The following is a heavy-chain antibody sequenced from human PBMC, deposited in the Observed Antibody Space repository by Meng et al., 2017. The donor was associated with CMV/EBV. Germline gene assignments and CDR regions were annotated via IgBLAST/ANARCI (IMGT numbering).Heavy chain of an antibody. CDR2: INPNSGGT. CDR3: ARGHNYDFWSGYYTGIGVGMDV. Sequence: ASVKVSCKASGYTFTGYYMHWVRQAPGQGLEWMGWINPNSGGTNYAQKFQGRVTMTRDTSISTAYMELSRLRSDDTAVYYCARGHNYDFWSGYYTGIGVGMDVWGQGTTVTVSS. J-gene: IGHJ6*02. D-gene: IGHD3-3*01. CDR1: GYTFTGYY. V-gene: IGHV1-2*02.